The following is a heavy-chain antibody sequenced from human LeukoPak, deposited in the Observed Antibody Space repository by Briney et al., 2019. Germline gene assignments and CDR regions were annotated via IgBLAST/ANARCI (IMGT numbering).Heavy chain of an antibody. CDR3: AKQLGYCSDGSCYFPY. V-gene: IGHV3-23*01. CDR1: GFTFSSSA. J-gene: IGHJ4*02. D-gene: IGHD2-15*01. Sequence: GGSPRLSCAASGFTFSSSAMSWVRQAPGKGLEWVSAISNNGGYTYYADSVQGRFTISRDNSKSTLCLQMNSLRAEDTAAYYCAKQLGYCSDGSCYFPYWGQGTLVTVSS. CDR2: ISNNGGYT.